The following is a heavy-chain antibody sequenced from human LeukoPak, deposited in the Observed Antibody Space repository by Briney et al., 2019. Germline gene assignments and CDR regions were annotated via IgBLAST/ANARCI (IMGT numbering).Heavy chain of an antibody. CDR2: IYYSGST. CDR3: AKMYYYDSSGYYSGTRAFDI. J-gene: IGHJ3*02. V-gene: IGHV4-39*01. D-gene: IGHD3-22*01. CDR1: GGSISSSSYY. Sequence: PSETLPLTCTVSGGSISSSSYYWGWIRQPPGKGLEWIGSIYYSGSTYYNPSLKSRVTISVDTSKNQFSLKLSSVTAADTAVYYCAKMYYYDSSGYYSGTRAFDIWGQGTMVTVSS.